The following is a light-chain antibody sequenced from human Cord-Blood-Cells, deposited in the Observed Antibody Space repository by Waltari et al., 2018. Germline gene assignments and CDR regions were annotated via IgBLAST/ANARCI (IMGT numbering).Light chain of an antibody. Sequence: QSVLTQPPSASGTPGQRVTISCSGSSSNIGSNYVYWYQQLPGTAPKLLIERNNQRPAGVPDRFAGSKAGISASLAISGLRSEDEADYYCAAWDDSLSGPVFGGGTKLTVL. CDR2: RNN. CDR3: AAWDDSLSGPV. J-gene: IGLJ3*02. CDR1: SSNIGSNY. V-gene: IGLV1-47*01.